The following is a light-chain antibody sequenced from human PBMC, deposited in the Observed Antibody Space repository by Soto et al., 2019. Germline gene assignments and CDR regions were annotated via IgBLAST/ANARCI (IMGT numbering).Light chain of an antibody. V-gene: IGKV3D-15*01. CDR2: DVS. J-gene: IGKJ2*01. CDR1: QSCSNK. Sequence: EILMTQSPATMSVSPGGSATLSCRASQSCSNKLAWYQQKPGQGTRLLMYDVSTRAPGVPARFSCSGSGTEFTLTISSLQSEDFGVYYCQEYHNWPFSFGQGTKLEIQ. CDR3: QEYHNWPFS.